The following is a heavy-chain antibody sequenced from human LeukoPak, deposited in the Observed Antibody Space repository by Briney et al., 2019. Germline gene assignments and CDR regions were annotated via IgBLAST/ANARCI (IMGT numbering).Heavy chain of an antibody. V-gene: IGHV4-59*12. D-gene: IGHD5/OR15-5a*01. CDR3: ARVGISVSIDY. CDR1: GGSISSYY. J-gene: IGHJ4*02. Sequence: SETLSLTCTVSGGSISSYYWSWIRQPPGEGLEWIAYISHSGGTNYNPPLKSRVTISVDKSKNQFSLKLSSVTAADTAVYYCARVGISVSIDYWGQGTLVTVSS. CDR2: ISHSGGT.